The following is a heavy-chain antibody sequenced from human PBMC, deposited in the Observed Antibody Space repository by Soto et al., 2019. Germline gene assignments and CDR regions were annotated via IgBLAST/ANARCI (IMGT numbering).Heavy chain of an antibody. J-gene: IGHJ3*02. Sequence: GSLRLSCAASGFTFSSYEMNWVRQAPGKGLEWVSYISSSGSTIYYADSVKGRLTISRDNAKNSLYLQMNSLRAEDTAVYYCARDYDSGGTTAFDIWGQGTMVTVSS. D-gene: IGHD2-15*01. V-gene: IGHV3-48*03. CDR3: ARDYDSGGTTAFDI. CDR1: GFTFSSYE. CDR2: ISSSGSTI.